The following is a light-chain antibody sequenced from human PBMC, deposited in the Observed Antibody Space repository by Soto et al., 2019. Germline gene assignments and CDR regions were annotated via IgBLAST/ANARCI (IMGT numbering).Light chain of an antibody. J-gene: IGKJ1*01. CDR2: GSS. Sequence: EIVMTQSPATVSVSPGDRATLSCRASRTVHSNVAWYQHKPGQAPRLLIYGSSCRATGVPARFSGSGSGTDFTLTISRLEPEDFAVYYCQQYEGTFGQGTKVDIK. V-gene: IGKV3-15*01. CDR3: QQYEGT. CDR1: RTVHSN.